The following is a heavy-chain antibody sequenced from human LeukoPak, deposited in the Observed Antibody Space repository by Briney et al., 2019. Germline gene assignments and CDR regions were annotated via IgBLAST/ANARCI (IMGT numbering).Heavy chain of an antibody. CDR2: ISSSSSTI. V-gene: IGHV3-48*04. CDR1: GFTFSSYS. J-gene: IGHJ3*02. CDR3: ASAGNANWAFDI. D-gene: IGHD7-27*01. Sequence: GGSLRLSCAASGFTFSSYSMNWVRQAPGKGLEWVSYISSSSSTIYYADSVKGRFTISRDDAKNTLYLQMNSLRAEDTAVYYCASAGNANWAFDIWGQGTTVTVSS.